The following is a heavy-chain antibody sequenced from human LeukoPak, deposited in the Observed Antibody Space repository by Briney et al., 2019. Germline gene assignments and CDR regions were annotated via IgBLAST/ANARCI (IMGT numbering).Heavy chain of an antibody. V-gene: IGHV1-69*13. CDR2: IIPIFGTA. D-gene: IGHD6-19*01. CDR3: ARAEQWLVHVDY. Sequence: ASVKVSCKASGGTFSSYAISWVRQAPGQGLEWMGGIIPIFGTANYAQKFQGRVTITADESTSTAYMELRSLRSDDTAVYYCARAEQWLVHVDYWGQGTLVTVSS. CDR1: GGTFSSYA. J-gene: IGHJ4*02.